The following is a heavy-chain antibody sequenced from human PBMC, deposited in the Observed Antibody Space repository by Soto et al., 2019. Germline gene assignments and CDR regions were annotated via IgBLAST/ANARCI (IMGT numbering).Heavy chain of an antibody. J-gene: IGHJ5*02. D-gene: IGHD6-6*01. CDR1: CGSISSYY. V-gene: IGHV4-59*01. CDR2: IYYSGST. CDR3: ARVRFVRQLENWFDP. Sequence: SETLSLTCTVSCGSISSYYWSWIRQPPGKGLEWIGYIYYSGSTNYNPSLKSRVTISVDTSKNQFSLKLSSVTAADTAVYYCARVRFVRQLENWFDPWGQGTLVTVSS.